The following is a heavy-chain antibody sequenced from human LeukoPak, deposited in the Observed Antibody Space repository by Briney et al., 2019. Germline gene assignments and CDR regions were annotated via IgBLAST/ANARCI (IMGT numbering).Heavy chain of an antibody. CDR3: TRPNHTYYYGMDV. Sequence: GGSLRLSCAASGFTFSGSAMHWVRQASGKGLEWVGRIRSKANSYATAYAASVKGRFTISRDDSKNTAYLQMNSLKTEDTAVYYGTRPNHTYYYGMDVWGQGTTVTVSS. D-gene: IGHD2-8*01. CDR2: IRSKANSYAT. V-gene: IGHV3-73*01. J-gene: IGHJ6*02. CDR1: GFTFSGSA.